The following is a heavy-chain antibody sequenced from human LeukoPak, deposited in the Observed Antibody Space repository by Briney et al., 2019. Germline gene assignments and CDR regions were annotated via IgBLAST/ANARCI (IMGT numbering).Heavy chain of an antibody. Sequence: SETLSLTCAVYGGSFSGYYWSWIRQPPGKGLERIGEINHSGSTNYNPSLKSRVTISVDTSKNQFSLKLSSVTAADTAVYYCATPHYDSSGYYNYWGQGTLVTVSS. J-gene: IGHJ4*02. CDR2: INHSGST. D-gene: IGHD3-22*01. CDR1: GGSFSGYY. V-gene: IGHV4-34*01. CDR3: ATPHYDSSGYYNY.